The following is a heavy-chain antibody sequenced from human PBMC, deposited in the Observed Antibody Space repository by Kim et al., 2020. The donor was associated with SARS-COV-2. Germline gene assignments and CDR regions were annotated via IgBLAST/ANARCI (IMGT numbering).Heavy chain of an antibody. CDR1: GFTFSDYV. J-gene: IGHJ6*02. CDR2: ISGSGGDT. V-gene: IGHV3-23*01. D-gene: IGHD2-15*01. Sequence: GGSLRLSCTASGFTFSDYVMTWVRQAPGKGLECVSGISGSGGDTYYADSVRGRFTISRDNAKNTLYLQMNSLRAEDTAVYYYAKYCNAGSCYYYYGMDVWGQGTTVTVSS. CDR3: AKYCNAGSCYYYYGMDV.